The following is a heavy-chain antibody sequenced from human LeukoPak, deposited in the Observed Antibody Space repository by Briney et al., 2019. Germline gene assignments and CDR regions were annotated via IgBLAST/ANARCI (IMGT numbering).Heavy chain of an antibody. CDR2: IKTKTDAGTT. J-gene: IGHJ4*02. CDR1: GFSFSTYW. Sequence: GGSLRLSCVASGFSFSTYWMSWVRQAPGKGPEWVGRIKTKTDAGTTDYAAPVKGRFTISRDDSNNMLYLQMNSLKTEDTAVYYCATFLLVGTTPLDYWGQGALVTVSS. D-gene: IGHD1-26*01. CDR3: ATFLLVGTTPLDY. V-gene: IGHV3-15*05.